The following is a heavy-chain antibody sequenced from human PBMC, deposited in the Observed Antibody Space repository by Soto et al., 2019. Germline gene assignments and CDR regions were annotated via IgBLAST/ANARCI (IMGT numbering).Heavy chain of an antibody. J-gene: IGHJ6*02. D-gene: IGHD5-12*01. Sequence: QITLKESGPTLVKPTQTLTLTCICSGFSGKTSGVGVGWIRQLPGQTLEWLALIYWNDFKRYTPSLESRLTITKDTSKNQVVLTVTHVDPADTATYYCAHSRGYNGYEGPPLYEMDVWGQGTTVTVSS. CDR2: IYWNDFK. V-gene: IGHV2-5*01. CDR3: AHSRGYNGYEGPPLYEMDV. CDR1: GFSGKTSGVG.